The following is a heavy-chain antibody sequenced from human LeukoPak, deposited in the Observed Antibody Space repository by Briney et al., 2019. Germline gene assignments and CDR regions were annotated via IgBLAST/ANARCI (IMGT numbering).Heavy chain of an antibody. D-gene: IGHD5-12*01. CDR1: GGTFSSYA. J-gene: IGHJ4*02. V-gene: IGHV1-69*04. CDR2: IIPILGIA. Sequence: GASVKVSCKASGGTFSSYAISWVRQAPGQGLEWMGRIIPILGIANYAQKFQGRVTITADKSTSTAYMELSSLRSEDTAVYYCAGVGGYSGYDTYYFDYWGQGTLVTVSS. CDR3: AGVGGYSGYDTYYFDY.